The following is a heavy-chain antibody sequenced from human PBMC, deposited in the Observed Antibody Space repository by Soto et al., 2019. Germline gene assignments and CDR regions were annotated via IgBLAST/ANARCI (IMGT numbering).Heavy chain of an antibody. D-gene: IGHD3-9*01. Sequence: GESLKISCKGSGYSFIDYWIGWLRQVPGKGLEWMGVIYPGDSDTRYSPSFQGHVTSSSDLATSTCYPQWRTLKVSDTAMFYCARLRFEYDISTPCDNLLNYSGVDDWGQGTTVT. CDR3: ARLRFEYDISTPCDNLLNYSGVDD. V-gene: IGHV5-51*01. CDR1: GYSFIDYW. J-gene: IGHJ6*02. CDR2: IYPGDSDT.